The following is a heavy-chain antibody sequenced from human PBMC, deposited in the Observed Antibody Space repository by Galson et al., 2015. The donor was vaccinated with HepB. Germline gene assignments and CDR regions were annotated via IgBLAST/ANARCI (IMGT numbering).Heavy chain of an antibody. CDR3: AKVAHFHGLDY. CDR2: ISGSGGTT. J-gene: IGHJ4*02. Sequence: SLRLSCAASGFTFNNYAMRWVRQAPGKGLEWVSSISGSGGTTYYADSVKGRFTISRDNSKNTLYLQMNSLRAEDTAVYYCAKVAHFHGLDYWGQGTLVTVSS. CDR1: GFTFNNYA. V-gene: IGHV3-23*01.